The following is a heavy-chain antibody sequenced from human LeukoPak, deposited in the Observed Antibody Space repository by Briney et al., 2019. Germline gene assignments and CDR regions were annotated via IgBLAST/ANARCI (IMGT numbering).Heavy chain of an antibody. J-gene: IGHJ4*02. CDR2: IIPIFGTA. CDR1: GGTLSSYT. V-gene: IGHV1-69*13. CDR3: AIPGVSDY. Sequence: SVKVSCKASGGTLSSYTITWVRQAPGQGLEWMGGIIPIFGTADYAQKFQGRVTITADESTSTAYMELSSLRSEDTAVYYCAIPGVSDYWGQGTLVTVSS.